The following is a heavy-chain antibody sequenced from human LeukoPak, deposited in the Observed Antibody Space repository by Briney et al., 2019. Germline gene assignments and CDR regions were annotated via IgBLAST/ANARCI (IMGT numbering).Heavy chain of an antibody. V-gene: IGHV3-7*01. CDR3: ARDLYRIVVVPHYFDY. J-gene: IGHJ4*02. Sequence: GGSLRLSCAASGFTFSNYWMSWVRQAPGKGLEWVANINQDGSEKYYVDSVKGRFTISTDNAKNSLYLQMNSLRAEDTAMYYCARDLYRIVVVPHYFDYWGQGTLVTVSS. CDR2: INQDGSEK. CDR1: GFTFSNYW. D-gene: IGHD3-22*01.